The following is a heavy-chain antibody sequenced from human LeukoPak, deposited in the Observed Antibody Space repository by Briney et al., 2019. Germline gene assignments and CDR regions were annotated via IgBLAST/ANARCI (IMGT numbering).Heavy chain of an antibody. CDR1: GFTFSSYA. Sequence: GGSLRLSCAASGFTFSSYAMSWVRQAPGKGLEWVSAISGSGGSTYYADSVKGRFTISRDNSKNTLYLQMNSLRAEDTAVYYCAKDKTRYYDFWSAVGAFDIWGQGTMVTVSS. CDR2: ISGSGGST. V-gene: IGHV3-23*01. D-gene: IGHD3-3*01. J-gene: IGHJ3*02. CDR3: AKDKTRYYDFWSAVGAFDI.